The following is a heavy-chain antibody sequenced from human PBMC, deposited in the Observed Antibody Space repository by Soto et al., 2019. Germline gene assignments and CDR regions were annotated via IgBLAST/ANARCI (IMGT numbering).Heavy chain of an antibody. CDR1: GFTFSSYG. CDR3: AKDLGNAGITGTTSYYYGMDV. Sequence: QVQLVESGGGVVQPGRSLRLSCAASGFTFSSYGLHWVRQAPGKGLEWVAVISYDGSNKYYADSVKGRFTISRDNSKNTLYLQMNSLRAEDTAVYYCAKDLGNAGITGTTSYYYGMDVWGQGTTVTVSS. V-gene: IGHV3-30*18. J-gene: IGHJ6*02. D-gene: IGHD1-7*01. CDR2: ISYDGSNK.